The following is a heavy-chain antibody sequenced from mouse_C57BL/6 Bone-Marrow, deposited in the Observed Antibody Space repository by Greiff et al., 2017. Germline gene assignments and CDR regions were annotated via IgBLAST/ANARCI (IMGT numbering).Heavy chain of an antibody. D-gene: IGHD2-5*01. V-gene: IGHV1-82*01. J-gene: IGHJ2*01. Sequence: QVQLQQSGAELVKPGASVKLSCKASGYAFSSSWMNWVKQRPGKGLEWIGRIYPGDGDTNYNGKFKGKATLTADKSSSTAYMQLSSLTSEDSAVYFCARSTYYSNYGYYFDYWGQGTTLTVSS. CDR3: ARSTYYSNYGYYFDY. CDR1: GYAFSSSW. CDR2: IYPGDGDT.